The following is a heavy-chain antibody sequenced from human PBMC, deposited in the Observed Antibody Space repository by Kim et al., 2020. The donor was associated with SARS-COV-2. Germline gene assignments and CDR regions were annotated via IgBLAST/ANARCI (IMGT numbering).Heavy chain of an antibody. V-gene: IGHV5-51*04. J-gene: IGHJ4*02. CDR1: GYTFSTYW. D-gene: IGHD4-17*01. CDR3: VAAPHGAYPDY. Sequence: GESLKISCKSSGYTFSTYWIAWVRQVPGKGLEGMGIIYPGDSDTRYNPSFEGQVSISADVPIDTAYLQWNSLRASDTAMYYCVAAPHGAYPDYWGQGTLVIVSS. CDR2: IYPGDSDT.